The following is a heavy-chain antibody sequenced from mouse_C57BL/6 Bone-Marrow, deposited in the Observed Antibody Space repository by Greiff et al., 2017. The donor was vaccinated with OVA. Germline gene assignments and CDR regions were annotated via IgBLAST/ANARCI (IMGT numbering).Heavy chain of an antibody. V-gene: IGHV1-4*01. CDR2: INPSSGYT. J-gene: IGHJ2*01. D-gene: IGHD3-2*02. CDR1: GYTFTSYT. Sequence: QVQLKESGAELARPGASVKMSCKASGYTFTSYTMHWVKQRTGQGLEWIGYINPSSGYTKYNQKFKDKATLTADKSSSTAYMQLSSLTSEDSAVYYCAPQRRSFDYWGQGTTLTVSS. CDR3: APQRRSFDY.